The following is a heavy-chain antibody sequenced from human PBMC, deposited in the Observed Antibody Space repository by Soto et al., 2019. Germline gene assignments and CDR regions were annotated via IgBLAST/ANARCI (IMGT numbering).Heavy chain of an antibody. Sequence: GGSLRLSCAASGFTFSSYGMHWVRQAPGKGLEWVAVIWYDGSNKYYADSLKGRFTTSRDNAQNSLYLQMNSLRAEDTAVYYCARDFSSGSQFDYWGQGTLVTVSS. J-gene: IGHJ4*02. CDR2: IWYDGSNK. CDR3: ARDFSSGSQFDY. V-gene: IGHV3-33*01. CDR1: GFTFSSYG. D-gene: IGHD6-19*01.